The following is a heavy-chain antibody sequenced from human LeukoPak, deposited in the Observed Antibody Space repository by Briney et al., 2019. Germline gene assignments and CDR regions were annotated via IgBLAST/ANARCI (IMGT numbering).Heavy chain of an antibody. J-gene: IGHJ4*02. D-gene: IGHD2-8*02. Sequence: GSVKDSRMASLYSLIGFVIHWVRQTHEQSSEWMGWINTGNGETKYSQTFQSRVTMTRDTSASIVYMELSGLRSEDTAVYYCARGVLRLVHGYWGQGTLVIVSS. CDR2: INTGNGET. CDR3: ARGVLRLVHGY. CDR1: LYSLIGFV. V-gene: IGHV1-3*04.